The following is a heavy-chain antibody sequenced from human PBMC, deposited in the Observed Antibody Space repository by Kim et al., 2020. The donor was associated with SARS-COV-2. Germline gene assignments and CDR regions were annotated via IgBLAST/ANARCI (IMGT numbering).Heavy chain of an antibody. CDR3: ARGPSSIGVDDAFDI. D-gene: IGHD2-2*01. Sequence: GGSLRLSCAASGFTFSSYDMHWVRQATGKGLEWVSAIGTAGDTYYPGSVKGRFTISRENAKNSLYLQMNSLRAGDTAVYYCARGPSSIGVDDAFDIWGQGTMVTVSS. CDR2: IGTAGDT. J-gene: IGHJ3*02. V-gene: IGHV3-13*01. CDR1: GFTFSSYD.